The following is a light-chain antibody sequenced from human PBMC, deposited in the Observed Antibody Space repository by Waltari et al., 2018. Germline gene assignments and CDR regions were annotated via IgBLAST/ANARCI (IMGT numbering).Light chain of an antibody. J-gene: IGLJ2*01. V-gene: IGLV1-44*01. Sequence: QSVLTQPPSASGTPGQRVTISCSGSSSNIGSNTVNWYQPLPGTAPKLLIYSNNQRPSGVPDRFSGSKSGISASLAISGLQSEDEADYYCAAWDDSLNGVVFGGGTKLTVL. CDR3: AAWDDSLNGVV. CDR2: SNN. CDR1: SSNIGSNT.